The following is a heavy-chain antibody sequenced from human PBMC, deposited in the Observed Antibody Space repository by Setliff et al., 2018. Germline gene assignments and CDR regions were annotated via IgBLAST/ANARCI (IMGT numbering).Heavy chain of an antibody. V-gene: IGHV4-39*02. Sequence: PSETLSLTCSVSGGSISSGSYYWGWIRQSPGKGLEWIGSMYYSGSTYYNPSLQSRVAISVDTSKNYFSLDVSSVTAADTAVYYCVRESRSTWYRRDFWGQGTPVTVSS. D-gene: IGHD6-13*01. CDR2: MYYSGST. CDR1: GGSISSGSYY. J-gene: IGHJ4*02. CDR3: VRESRSTWYRRDF.